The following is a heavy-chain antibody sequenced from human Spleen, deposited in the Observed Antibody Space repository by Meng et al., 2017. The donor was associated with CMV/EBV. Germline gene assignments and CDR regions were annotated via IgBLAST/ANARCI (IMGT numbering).Heavy chain of an antibody. CDR2: INHSGST. V-gene: IGHV4-34*01. Sequence: SETLSFTCAVYGGSFSGYYWSWIRQPPGKGLEWIGEINHSGSTNYNPSLKSRVTISVDTSKNQFSLKLSSVTAADTAVYYCARGIGSSNFDYWGQGTLVTVSS. CDR3: ARGIGSSNFDY. J-gene: IGHJ4*02. D-gene: IGHD1-26*01. CDR1: GGSFSGYY.